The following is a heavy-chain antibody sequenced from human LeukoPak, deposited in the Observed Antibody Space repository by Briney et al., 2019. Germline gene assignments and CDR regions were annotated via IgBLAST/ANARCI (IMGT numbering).Heavy chain of an antibody. CDR2: INSDGSST. J-gene: IGHJ4*02. Sequence: PGGSLRLSCAASGFTFSSYWMHWVRQAPGKGLAWVSRINSDGSSTSYADSVKGRFTISRDNAKNTLYLQMNSLRAEDTAVYYCARATYYYDSSGYYYTNPNDYWGQGTLVTVSS. D-gene: IGHD3-22*01. CDR3: ARATYYYDSSGYYYTNPNDY. V-gene: IGHV3-74*01. CDR1: GFTFSSYW.